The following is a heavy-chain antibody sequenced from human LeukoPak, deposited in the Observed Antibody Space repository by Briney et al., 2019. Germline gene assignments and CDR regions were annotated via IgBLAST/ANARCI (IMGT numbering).Heavy chain of an antibody. CDR3: ARVVYDTGWSYFDY. V-gene: IGHV1-69*04. CDR2: IIPILGIA. D-gene: IGHD6-19*01. CDR1: GGTFSSYA. J-gene: IGHJ4*02. Sequence: SVKVSCKASGGTFSSYAISWVRQAPGQGLEWMGRIIPILGIANYAQKLQGRVTMTTDTSTNTAYMELRSLRSDDTAVYYCARVVYDTGWSYFDYWAQGTLVTVSS.